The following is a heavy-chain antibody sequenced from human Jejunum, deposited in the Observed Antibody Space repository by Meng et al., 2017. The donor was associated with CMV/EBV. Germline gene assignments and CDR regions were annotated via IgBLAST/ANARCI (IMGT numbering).Heavy chain of an antibody. D-gene: IGHD6-13*01. CDR1: GFRFAGNG. Sequence: ASGFRFAGNGMDWVRRTPGKGLGWVAGVNWDGRTTGYGDSVRGRFVISRDNARNSLYLQMNSLRVEDTAFYHCARVHDSGWYAGFDNWGQGTLVTVSS. CDR3: ARVHDSGWYAGFDN. CDR2: VNWDGRTT. V-gene: IGHV3-20*01. J-gene: IGHJ4*02.